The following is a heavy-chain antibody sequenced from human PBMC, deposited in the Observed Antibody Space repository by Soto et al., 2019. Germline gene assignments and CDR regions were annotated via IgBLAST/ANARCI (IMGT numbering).Heavy chain of an antibody. CDR1: GFTVSSNY. Sequence: GGSLRLSCAASGFTVSSNYMSWVRQAPGKGLEWVSVIYSGGSTYYADSVKGRFTISRHNSKNTLYLQMNSLRAEDTAVYYCARDRRYCSSTRCYQKGYGMDVWGQGTTVTVSS. CDR3: ARDRRYCSSTRCYQKGYGMDV. CDR2: IYSGGST. V-gene: IGHV3-53*04. J-gene: IGHJ6*02. D-gene: IGHD2-2*01.